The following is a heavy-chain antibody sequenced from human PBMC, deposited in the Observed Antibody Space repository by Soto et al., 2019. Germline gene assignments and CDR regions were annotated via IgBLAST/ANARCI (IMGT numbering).Heavy chain of an antibody. CDR1: GYSISSGYY. D-gene: IGHD6-13*01. CDR3: ARETPQGIAAAGQIDY. V-gene: IGHV4-38-2*02. J-gene: IGHJ4*02. CDR2: IYHSGST. Sequence: SETLSLTCAVPGYSISSGYYWGWIRQPPGKGLEWIGSIYHSGSTYYNPSLKSRVTISVDTSKNQFSLKLSSVTAADTAVYYCARETPQGIAAAGQIDYWGQGTLVTVS.